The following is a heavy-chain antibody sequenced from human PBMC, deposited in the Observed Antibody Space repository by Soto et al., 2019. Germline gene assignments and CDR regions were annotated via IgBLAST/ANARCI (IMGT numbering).Heavy chain of an antibody. J-gene: IGHJ6*02. D-gene: IGHD3-3*01. Sequence: QPGGSLRLSCAASGFTFSSYAMSWVRQAPGKGLEWVSAISGSGGSTYYADSVKGRFTISRDNSKNTLYLQMNSLRAEDTAVYYCAKGIARLGRFWSGYSYYYYGMDVWGQGTAVTVSS. CDR1: GFTFSSYA. CDR3: AKGIARLGRFWSGYSYYYYGMDV. CDR2: ISGSGGST. V-gene: IGHV3-23*01.